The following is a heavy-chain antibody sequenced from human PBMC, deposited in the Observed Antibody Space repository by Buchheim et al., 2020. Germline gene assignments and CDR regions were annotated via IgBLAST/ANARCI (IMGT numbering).Heavy chain of an antibody. CDR2: ISSSSSYT. J-gene: IGHJ4*02. Sequence: QVQLVESGGGLVKPGGSLRLSCAASGFTFSDYYMSWIRQAPGKGLEWVSYISSSSSYTNYADSVKGRFTISRDNAKNSLYLQMNSLRAEDTAVYYCARDQTDILTGYYDPSFAAFDYWGQGTL. CDR1: GFTFSDYY. D-gene: IGHD3-9*01. CDR3: ARDQTDILTGYYDPSFAAFDY. V-gene: IGHV3-11*06.